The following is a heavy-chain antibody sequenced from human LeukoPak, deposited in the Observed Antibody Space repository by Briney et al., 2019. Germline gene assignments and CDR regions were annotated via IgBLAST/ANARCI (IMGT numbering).Heavy chain of an antibody. D-gene: IGHD6-19*01. J-gene: IGHJ3*02. V-gene: IGHV1-18*01. CDR1: TYTFTRYG. CDR3: ARDQWLVRFGAFDI. Sequence: ASVKVSCKASTYTFTRYGISWVRQAPGQGLEWMGWISGYNGNTNYAQKLQGRVTMTTDTSTSTAYMELRSLRSDDTAVYYCARDQWLVRFGAFDIWGQGTMVTVSS. CDR2: ISGYNGNT.